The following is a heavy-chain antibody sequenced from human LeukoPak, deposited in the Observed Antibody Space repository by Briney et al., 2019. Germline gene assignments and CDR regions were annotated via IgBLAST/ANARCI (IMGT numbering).Heavy chain of an antibody. CDR1: GFSLSNARMG. CDR2: FFSNDEK. D-gene: IGHD3-3*01. Sequence: SGPTLMNPTETLTLTCTVSGFSLSNARMGVSWIRQPPGKALEWLAHFFSNDEKSYSTSLKSRLTISKDTSKSQVVLTMTNMDPVDTATYYCARIREGPPDYYDFWSGYYPYYFDYWGQGTLVTVSS. J-gene: IGHJ4*02. CDR3: ARIREGPPDYYDFWSGYYPYYFDY. V-gene: IGHV2-26*01.